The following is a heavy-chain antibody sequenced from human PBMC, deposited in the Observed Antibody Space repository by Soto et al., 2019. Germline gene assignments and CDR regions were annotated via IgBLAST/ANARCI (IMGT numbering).Heavy chain of an antibody. V-gene: IGHV4-59*01. CDR1: GGSISSYY. CDR2: IYYSGST. CDR3: ARSRYTTGWWTPPFDY. Sequence: QVQLQESGPGLVKPSESLSLTCAVSGGSISSYYWSWIRQPPGKGLEWIGYIYYSGSTNYNPSLKSRVTITVEKSKNQLSLKLNSVPAADTAVYYCARSRYTTGWWTPPFDYWGQGTLVTVSS. D-gene: IGHD6-19*01. J-gene: IGHJ4*02.